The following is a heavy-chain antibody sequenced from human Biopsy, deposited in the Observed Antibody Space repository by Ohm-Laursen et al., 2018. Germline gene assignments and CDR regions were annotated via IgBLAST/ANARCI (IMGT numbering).Heavy chain of an antibody. Sequence: SLRLSCAASGLIFSDYYMSWIRQAPGKGLEWIAYISARDGVIYYADSVKGRFTISRDNTNNSLNLQMTSLRPEDTAVFYCARGKYKDFSTGLPRPYHYTLDFWGPGTTVTVAS. J-gene: IGHJ6*02. CDR2: ISARDGVI. V-gene: IGHV3-11*01. CDR3: ARGKYKDFSTGLPRPYHYTLDF. D-gene: IGHD3-22*01. CDR1: GLIFSDYY.